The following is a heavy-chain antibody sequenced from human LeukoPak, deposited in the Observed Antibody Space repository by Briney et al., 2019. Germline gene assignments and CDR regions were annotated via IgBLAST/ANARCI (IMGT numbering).Heavy chain of an antibody. CDR3: AKGGSGYFVDDY. D-gene: IGHD3-22*01. CDR2: FRGSGGST. V-gene: IGHV3-23*01. J-gene: IGHJ4*02. Sequence: PGGSLRLPCAASGFTFSSFAMGWVGRAPGKGREWFSAFRGSGGSTYYADSVKGRFTISRDNSKNTLYLQMNSLRAEDTAVYYCAKGGSGYFVDDYWGQGTLVTVSS. CDR1: GFTFSSFA.